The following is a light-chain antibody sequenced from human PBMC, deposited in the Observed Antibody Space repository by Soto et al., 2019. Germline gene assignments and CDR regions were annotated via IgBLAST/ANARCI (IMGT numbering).Light chain of an antibody. CDR2: GAS. J-gene: IGKJ4*01. CDR3: QQYNKWPLT. Sequence: EIVVTQSPDTLSVSPGERATLSCRASQSVWSDLAWYQQKSGQAPSLLIYGASTRATGIPARFSGSWSGTEFSLTISSLQSEDFAVYYCQQYNKWPLTFGGGTKVEIK. CDR1: QSVWSD. V-gene: IGKV3-15*01.